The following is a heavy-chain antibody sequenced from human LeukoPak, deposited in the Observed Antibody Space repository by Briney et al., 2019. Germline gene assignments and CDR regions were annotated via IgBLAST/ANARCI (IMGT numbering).Heavy chain of an antibody. CDR2: IQQDGSEA. V-gene: IGHV3-7*03. J-gene: IGHJ4*02. CDR1: GFTFTKYW. CDR3: AKTMVRGVTTRADY. D-gene: IGHD3-10*01. Sequence: GGSLRLSCVVSGFTFTKYWMCWVRQAPGKGLEWVANIQQDGSEAYYADSVRGRFTISRDNARNSLYLQMNSLRAEDTAVYYCAKTMVRGVTTRADYWGQGTLVTVSS.